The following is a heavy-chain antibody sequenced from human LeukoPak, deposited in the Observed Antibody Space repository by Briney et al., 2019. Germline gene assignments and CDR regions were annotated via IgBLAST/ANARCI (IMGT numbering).Heavy chain of an antibody. CDR1: GGSISSYY. V-gene: IGHV4-4*09. CDR3: ARLSDFWSGYGSGNFDY. D-gene: IGHD3-3*01. J-gene: IGHJ4*02. Sequence: PSETLSLTCTVSGGSISSYYWSWIRQPPGKGPEWIGYIYTSGSTNYNPSLKSRVTISVDTSKNQFSLKLSSVTAADTAVYYCARLSDFWSGYGSGNFDYRGQGTLVTVSS. CDR2: IYTSGST.